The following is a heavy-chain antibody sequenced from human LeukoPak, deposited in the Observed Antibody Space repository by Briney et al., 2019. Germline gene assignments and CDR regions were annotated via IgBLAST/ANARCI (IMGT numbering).Heavy chain of an antibody. V-gene: IGHV3-15*01. D-gene: IGHD2-15*01. J-gene: IGHJ3*02. Sequence: GGSLRLSCAASGFTFNKAWMSWVRQAPGKGLEWVGRIKSKTDGETIDYGAPAKGRFTISRDDSKNTLYLQMHSLKIEDTAMYYCTTGRSGNAFDIWGQGTMVTVSS. CDR3: TTGRSGNAFDI. CDR1: GFTFNKAW. CDR2: IKSKTDGETI.